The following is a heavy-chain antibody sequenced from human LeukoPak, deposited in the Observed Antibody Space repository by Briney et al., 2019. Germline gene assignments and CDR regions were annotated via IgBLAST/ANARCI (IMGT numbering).Heavy chain of an antibody. D-gene: IGHD4-23*01. CDR2: IGSSSSYI. Sequence: GGSLRLSCAASGFTFSSYSMNWVRQAPGKGLEWVSSIGSSSSYIYYADSVKGRFTISRDNAKNSLYLQMNSLRAEDTAVYYCASEVVTPVHFLDYWGQGTLVTVSS. CDR3: ASEVVTPVHFLDY. J-gene: IGHJ4*02. CDR1: GFTFSSYS. V-gene: IGHV3-21*01.